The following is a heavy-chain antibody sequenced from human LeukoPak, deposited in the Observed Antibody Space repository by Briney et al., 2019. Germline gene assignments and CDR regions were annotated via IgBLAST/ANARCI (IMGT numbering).Heavy chain of an antibody. V-gene: IGHV3-66*01. D-gene: IGHD3-3*01. CDR1: GFTVSSNY. J-gene: IGHJ6*02. CDR2: IYSGGRT. CDR3: ARDRRFLDTGMDV. Sequence: AGGSLRLSCAASGFTVSSNYMSWGRQAPGQGLERVSVIYSGGRTYYADCVKGRFAISIDNSNNTLYPQMKRLEAEDTAVYYCARDRRFLDTGMDVWGQGTTVTVSS.